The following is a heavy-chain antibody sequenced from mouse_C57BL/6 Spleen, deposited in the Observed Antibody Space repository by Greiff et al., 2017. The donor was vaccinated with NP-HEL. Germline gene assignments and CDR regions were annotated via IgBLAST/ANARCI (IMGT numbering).Heavy chain of an antibody. D-gene: IGHD2-4*01. CDR3: ARRDYDYDRGFAY. CDR1: GFTFSDYG. J-gene: IGHJ3*01. CDR2: ISSGSSTI. Sequence: EVQGVESGGGLVKPGGSLKLSCAASGFTFSDYGMHWVRQAPEKGLEWVAYISSGSSTIYYADTVKGRFTISRDNAKNTLFLQMTSLRSEDTAMYYCARRDYDYDRGFAYWGKGTLVTVSA. V-gene: IGHV5-17*01.